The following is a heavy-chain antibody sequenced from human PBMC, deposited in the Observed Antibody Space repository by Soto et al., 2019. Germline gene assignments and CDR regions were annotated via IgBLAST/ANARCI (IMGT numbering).Heavy chain of an antibody. J-gene: IGHJ3*02. CDR2: TRNKANSYTT. CDR1: GFTFSDHY. V-gene: IGHV3-72*01. CDR3: DILGSGYYDALDI. Sequence: GGSLRLSCAASGFTFSDHYMDWVRQAPGKGLEWVGRTRNKANSYTTEYAASVKGRFTISRDDSKNSLHLQMNSLKTEDTAVYYCDILGSGYYDALDIWGQGTMVTVSS. D-gene: IGHD3-3*01.